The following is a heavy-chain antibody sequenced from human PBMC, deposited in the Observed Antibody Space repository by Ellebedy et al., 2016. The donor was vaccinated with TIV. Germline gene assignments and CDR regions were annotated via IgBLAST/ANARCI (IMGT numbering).Heavy chain of an antibody. V-gene: IGHV1-69*04. D-gene: IGHD3-22*01. CDR3: ARIPYYHSSGWVTYFDY. J-gene: IGHJ4*02. Sequence: AASVKVSCKASGGTFSSYAFSWVRQAPGQGPEWMGRIIPILGIANYAQKFQGRVTITADKSTSTAYMELSSLRSNDTAVYYCARIPYYHSSGWVTYFDYWGQGTLVTVSS. CDR1: GGTFSSYA. CDR2: IIPILGIA.